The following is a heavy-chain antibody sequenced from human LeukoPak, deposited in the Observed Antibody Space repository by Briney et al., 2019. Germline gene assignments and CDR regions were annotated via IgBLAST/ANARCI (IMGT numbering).Heavy chain of an antibody. Sequence: GESLKISCKASGYSFTNHWIAWVRQKPGKGLEWMGIMHPGESEINYSPSFEGQVTISADTSISTAYLEWYSLKASDSAIYYCAKTIASLGSGARYFDPWGQGTMITVSS. CDR2: MHPGESEI. J-gene: IGHJ5*02. D-gene: IGHD5/OR15-5a*01. CDR3: AKTIASLGSGARYFDP. CDR1: GYSFTNHW. V-gene: IGHV5-51*01.